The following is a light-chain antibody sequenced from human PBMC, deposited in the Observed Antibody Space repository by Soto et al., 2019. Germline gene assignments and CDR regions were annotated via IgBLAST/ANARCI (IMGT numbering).Light chain of an antibody. CDR2: GAS. Sequence: EIVLTQSPGTLSLSPGDTVALSCRASQSVSNNYLAWYQQKPGQAPRLLIYGASSRATGIPDRFSGSASGTDFTLTISRLEPEDFAVYYCQQYGTSPRMFGQGTKVEIK. CDR1: QSVSNNY. CDR3: QQYGTSPRM. J-gene: IGKJ1*01. V-gene: IGKV3-20*01.